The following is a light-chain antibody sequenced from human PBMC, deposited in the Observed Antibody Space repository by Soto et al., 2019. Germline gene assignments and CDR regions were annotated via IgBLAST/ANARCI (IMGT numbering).Light chain of an antibody. CDR3: QQYNNWPFT. Sequence: EIVMTQSPATLSVSPGERATLSCRASQSVSSNLAWYQQKPGQAPSLLIYGASTRATGIPARFSGSGSGTDFTLTISSLQSVDFAVYYCQQYNNWPFTFGQGTRLEIK. CDR1: QSVSSN. CDR2: GAS. J-gene: IGKJ5*01. V-gene: IGKV3-15*01.